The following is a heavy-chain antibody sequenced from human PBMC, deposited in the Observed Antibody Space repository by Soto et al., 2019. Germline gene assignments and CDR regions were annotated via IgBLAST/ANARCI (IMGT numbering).Heavy chain of an antibody. J-gene: IGHJ4*02. Sequence: QLQLQESGPGLVKPSETLSLTCTVSGGSISSSSYYWGWIRQPPGKGLEWIGSIYYSGSTYYNPSLKSRVTISVDTSKNQFSLKLSSVTAADTAVYYCAGPNGSGSQIFDYWGQGTLVTVSS. V-gene: IGHV4-39*01. D-gene: IGHD3-10*01. CDR2: IYYSGST. CDR3: AGPNGSGSQIFDY. CDR1: GGSISSSSYY.